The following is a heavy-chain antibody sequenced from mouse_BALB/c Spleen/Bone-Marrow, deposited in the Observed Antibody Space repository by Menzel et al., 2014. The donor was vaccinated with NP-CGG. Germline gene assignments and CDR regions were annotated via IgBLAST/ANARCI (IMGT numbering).Heavy chain of an antibody. CDR3: ARDYYGSSDY. Sequence: EGKLVESGGGLVQPGGSLKLSSAASGFTFSSYGISLVRQTPDKRLELVATVNSNGGSTYYPDSVKGRFTISRDNAKNTLYLQMSSLKSEDTAMYYCARDYYGSSDYWGQGTTLTVSS. J-gene: IGHJ2*01. CDR1: GFTFSSYG. CDR2: VNSNGGST. D-gene: IGHD1-1*01. V-gene: IGHV5-6-3*01.